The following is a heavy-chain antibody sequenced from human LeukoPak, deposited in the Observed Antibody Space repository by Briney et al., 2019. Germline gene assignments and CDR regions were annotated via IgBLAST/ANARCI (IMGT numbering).Heavy chain of an antibody. CDR2: ISAYNGNT. CDR1: GYTFTSYG. J-gene: IGHJ6*03. V-gene: IGHV1-18*01. D-gene: IGHD3-3*01. Sequence: ASVRVSCEASGYTFTSYGISWVRQAPGQGLEWMGGISAYNGNTNCAQKLQGRVTMTTDTSTSTAYMELRSLRSDDTAVYYCARSPYDFWSGYYKGYSYMDVWGKGTTVTVSS. CDR3: ARSPYDFWSGYYKGYSYMDV.